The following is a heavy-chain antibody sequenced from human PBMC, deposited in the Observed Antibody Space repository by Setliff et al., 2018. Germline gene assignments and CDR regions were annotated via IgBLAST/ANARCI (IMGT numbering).Heavy chain of an antibody. J-gene: IGHJ4*02. D-gene: IGHD6-13*01. Sequence: GASVKVSCKVSGYTLTELSMHWVRQAPGKGLEWMGGFDPEDGETIYAQKFQGRVTMTKDTSTDTAYMELSSLRSEDTAVYYCATVEAITIAAAGTTIFDYWGQGTLVTVSS. CDR3: ATVEAITIAAAGTTIFDY. CDR1: GYTLTELS. CDR2: FDPEDGET. V-gene: IGHV1-24*01.